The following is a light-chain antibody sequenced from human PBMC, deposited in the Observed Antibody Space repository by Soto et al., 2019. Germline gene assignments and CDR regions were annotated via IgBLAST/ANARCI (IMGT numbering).Light chain of an antibody. J-gene: IGLJ3*02. CDR1: SGHDTIA. CDR2: VNSEGSH. V-gene: IGLV4-69*01. CDR3: QTRGNGGV. Sequence: QPVLTQRRSASASLGAWVNRTCTRSSGHDTIASTWHQLQPGKGPRHLMKVNSEGSHTKGDGVGDRFLGSSSGAEHYLSISRLQSEDEDDSYCQTRGNGGVFGGGTKVTVL.